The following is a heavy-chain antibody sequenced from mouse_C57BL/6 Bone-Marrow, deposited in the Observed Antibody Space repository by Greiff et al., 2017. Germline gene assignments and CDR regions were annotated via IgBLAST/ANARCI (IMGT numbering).Heavy chain of an antibody. V-gene: IGHV1-55*01. Sequence: QVQLQQPGAELVKPGASVKMSCKASGYTFTSYWITWVKQRPGQGLAWIGDFYPGSGSTNYNEKFKSKATLTVDTSSSTACMQLSSLTSEDSAVYYCARGIYPGFAYWGQGTLVTVSA. J-gene: IGHJ3*01. CDR3: ARGIYPGFAY. D-gene: IGHD2-3*01. CDR2: FYPGSGST. CDR1: GYTFTSYW.